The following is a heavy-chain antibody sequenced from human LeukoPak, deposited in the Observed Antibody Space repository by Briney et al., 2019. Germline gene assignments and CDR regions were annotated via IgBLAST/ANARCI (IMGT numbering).Heavy chain of an antibody. CDR2: TYYRSKWYN. CDR1: GDSVSSNSAA. D-gene: IGHD2-15*01. CDR3: ARGAPLSGYCSGGSCYSNWFDP. Sequence: SQTLSLTCAISGDSVSSNSAAWNWIRQSPSRGLEWLGRTYYRSKWYNDYAVSVKSRITINADTSKNQFSLQLNSVTPEDTAVYYCARGAPLSGYCSGGSCYSNWFDPWGQGTLVTVSS. V-gene: IGHV6-1*01. J-gene: IGHJ5*02.